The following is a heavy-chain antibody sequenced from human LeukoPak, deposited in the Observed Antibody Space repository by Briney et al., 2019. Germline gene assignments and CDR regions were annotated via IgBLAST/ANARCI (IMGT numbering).Heavy chain of an antibody. V-gene: IGHV4-39*07. CDR2: IYYSGST. J-gene: IGHJ4*02. CDR1: GGSISSSSYY. CDR3: ARTASGFDPFDF. Sequence: PSETLSLTCTVSGGSISSSSYYWGWIRQPPGKGLEWIGSIYYSGSTYYNPSLKSRVTIAIDTSKNQFSLKMRSVTAADTAVYFCARTASGFDPFDFWGQGTLVTVSS. D-gene: IGHD5-12*01.